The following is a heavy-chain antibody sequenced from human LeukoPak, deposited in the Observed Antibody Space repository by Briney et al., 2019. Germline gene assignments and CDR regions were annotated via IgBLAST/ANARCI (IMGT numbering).Heavy chain of an antibody. V-gene: IGHV3-30*19. CDR2: ISYDGSNK. CDR1: SSYW. Sequence: GGSLRLSCAAFSSYWMTWVRQAPGKGLEWVAVISYDGSNKYYADSVKGRFTISRDNSKNTLYLQMNSLRAEDTAVYYCARARGYSYGTSRAFDYWGQGTLVTVSS. J-gene: IGHJ4*02. D-gene: IGHD5-18*01. CDR3: ARARGYSYGTSRAFDY.